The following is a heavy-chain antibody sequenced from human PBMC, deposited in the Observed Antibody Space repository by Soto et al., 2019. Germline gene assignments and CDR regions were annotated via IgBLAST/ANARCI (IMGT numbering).Heavy chain of an antibody. CDR3: ARASGQQLVPSRWFDP. V-gene: IGHV4-34*01. CDR2: INHSGST. Sequence: QVQLQQWGAGLLKPSETLSLTCAVYGGSFSGYYWSWIRQPPGKGLEWIGEINHSGSTNYNPSLKSRVTISVDTSKNQFSLKLSSVTAADTAVYYCARASGQQLVPSRWFDPWGQGTLVTVSS. J-gene: IGHJ5*02. D-gene: IGHD6-13*01. CDR1: GGSFSGYY.